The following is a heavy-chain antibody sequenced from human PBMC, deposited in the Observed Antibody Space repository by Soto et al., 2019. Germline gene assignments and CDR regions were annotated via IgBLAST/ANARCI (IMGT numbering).Heavy chain of an antibody. CDR1: GGTFSSYA. Sequence: QVQLVQSGAEVKKPGSSVKVSCKASGGTFSSYAISWVRQAPGQGLDWMGGIIPIFGTANYAQKFQGRVTITADESKSTAYMELGSRRSEATAVDYCARGGGRAARLGNWFDPWGQGTLVTVSS. D-gene: IGHD6-6*01. J-gene: IGHJ5*02. CDR2: IIPIFGTA. CDR3: ARGGGRAARLGNWFDP. V-gene: IGHV1-69*01.